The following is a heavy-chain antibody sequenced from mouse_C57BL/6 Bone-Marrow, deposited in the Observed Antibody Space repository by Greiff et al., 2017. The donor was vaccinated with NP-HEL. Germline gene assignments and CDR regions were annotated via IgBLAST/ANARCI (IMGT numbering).Heavy chain of an antibody. CDR2: IDPENGDT. J-gene: IGHJ3*01. CDR3: TSYDYDGGFAY. CDR1: GFNIKDDY. V-gene: IGHV14-4*01. Sequence: EVQLQQSGAELVRPGASVKLSCTASGFNIKDDYMHWVKQRPEQGLEWIGWIDPENGDTEYASKFQGKATITADTSSNTASLQLSSLTSEDTAVYYCTSYDYDGGFAYWGQGTLVTVSA. D-gene: IGHD2-4*01.